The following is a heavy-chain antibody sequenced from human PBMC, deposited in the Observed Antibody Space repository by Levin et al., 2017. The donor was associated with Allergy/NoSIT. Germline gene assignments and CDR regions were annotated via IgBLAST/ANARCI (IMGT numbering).Heavy chain of an antibody. CDR3: ARSSSGTFDY. V-gene: IGHV4-34*01. CDR1: GGSFSGYY. D-gene: IGHD1-14*01. Sequence: SETLSLTCAVYGGSFSGYYWSWIRQPPGKGLEWIGEINHSGSTNYNPSLKSRVTISVDTSKNQFSLKLSSVTAADTAVYYCARSSSGTFDYWGQGTLVTVSS. CDR2: INHSGST. J-gene: IGHJ4*02.